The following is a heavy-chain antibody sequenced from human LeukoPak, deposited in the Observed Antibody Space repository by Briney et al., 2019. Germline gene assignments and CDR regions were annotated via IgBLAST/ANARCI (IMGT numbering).Heavy chain of an antibody. J-gene: IGHJ5*02. CDR2: ISPSGGST. Sequence: GASVKLSCNASGYTFTSYGINWVRQPPAQGPEGMGVISPSGGSTTYAQKFQGRVTLNRDMSTSTDYLELSSLRSEDTAVYYCARDNSVRDEAWWFNPWGQGTLVTVSS. CDR1: GYTFTSYG. CDR3: ARDNSVRDEAWWFNP. D-gene: IGHD5-24*01. V-gene: IGHV1-46*01.